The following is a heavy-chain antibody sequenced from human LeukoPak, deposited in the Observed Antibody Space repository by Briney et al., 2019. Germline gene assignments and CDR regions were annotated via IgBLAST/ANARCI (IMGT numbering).Heavy chain of an antibody. CDR1: GFTFSNAW. CDR3: ARDLLQYCSTTVCSDAFDI. J-gene: IGHJ3*02. Sequence: GGSLRLSCAASGFTFSNAWLSWVRQAPGKGLEWVGRIKSKTDGGTTDYAAPVKGRFTISRDDSRNTLYLQMNSLRAEDTAVYYCARDLLQYCSTTVCSDAFDIWGQGTLVTVSS. CDR2: IKSKTDGGTT. D-gene: IGHD2-2*01. V-gene: IGHV3-15*01.